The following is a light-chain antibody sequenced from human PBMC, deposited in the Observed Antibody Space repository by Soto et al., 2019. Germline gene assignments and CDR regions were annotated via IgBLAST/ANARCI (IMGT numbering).Light chain of an antibody. V-gene: IGKV1-5*01. J-gene: IGKJ1*01. Sequence: DIHMTQSPSTVSASVGERVPITCRASQSISNRLAWYQQTPGTPPHLLIYAASSLEGGPPSRFSGTGSATEFILTISRLQPDDFATYHCQHYGGVWTFGQGTKVDIK. CDR2: AAS. CDR3: QHYGGVWT. CDR1: QSISNR.